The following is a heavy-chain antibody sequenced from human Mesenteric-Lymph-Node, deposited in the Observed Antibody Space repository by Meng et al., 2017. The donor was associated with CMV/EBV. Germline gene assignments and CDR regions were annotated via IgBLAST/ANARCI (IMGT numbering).Heavy chain of an antibody. Sequence: GESLKISCAASGFTFSSYWMHWVRQAPGKGLVWVSRINSDGSSTSYADSVKGRFTISRDNAKNTLYLQMNSLRAEDTAVYYCARGGVSSTSQGMDVWGQGTTVTVSS. CDR2: INSDGSST. CDR3: ARGGVSSTSQGMDV. J-gene: IGHJ6*02. V-gene: IGHV3-74*01. D-gene: IGHD2-2*01. CDR1: GFTFSSYW.